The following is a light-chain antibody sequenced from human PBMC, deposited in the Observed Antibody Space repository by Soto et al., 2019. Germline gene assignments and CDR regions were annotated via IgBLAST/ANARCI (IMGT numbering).Light chain of an antibody. CDR1: QNIRRS. V-gene: IGKV3-15*01. CDR2: NSF. J-gene: IGKJ4*01. Sequence: IVMTQSPATLSVSPGERVTLSCRASQNIRRSLAWYQQKPGQPPRLLIYNSFTRATCIAARFSGSGSGTDFTLTISSLQVEDFAVYFCQQYENWPPVTFGGGTKVDIK. CDR3: QQYENWPPVT.